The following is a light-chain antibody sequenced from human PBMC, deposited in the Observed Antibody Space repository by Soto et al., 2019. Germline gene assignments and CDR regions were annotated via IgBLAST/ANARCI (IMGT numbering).Light chain of an antibody. J-gene: IGLJ2*01. CDR1: TSDVGSYNL. CDR3: CSYAGSSTLA. Sequence: QSALTQPASVSGSPGQSITISCTGTTSDVGSYNLVSWYQRHPGKAPKLMIYEGSKRPSGVSNRFSGSKSGNTASLAISGLQAEDEADYSCCSYAGSSTLAFGGGTKLTVL. V-gene: IGLV2-23*01. CDR2: EGS.